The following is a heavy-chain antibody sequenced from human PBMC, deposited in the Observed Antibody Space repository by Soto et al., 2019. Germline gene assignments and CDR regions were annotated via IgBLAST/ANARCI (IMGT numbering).Heavy chain of an antibody. J-gene: IGHJ4*02. CDR1: GFTFSSYA. CDR2: ISGSGNTI. D-gene: IGHD2-15*01. V-gene: IGHV3-23*01. Sequence: EVQLLESGGGLVQPGGSLRLSCAASGFTFSSYAMSWVRQAPGKGLEWVSAISGSGNTIYYADSVRGRFTISRDNAKKSAYLQMNSLRVEDTAVYYCARSRMPPDYWGQGTLVTVSS. CDR3: ARSRMPPDY.